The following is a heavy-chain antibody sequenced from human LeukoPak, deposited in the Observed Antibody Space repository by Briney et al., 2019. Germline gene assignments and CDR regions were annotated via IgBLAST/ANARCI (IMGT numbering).Heavy chain of an antibody. CDR3: ARDRGEQRWLVRSWYFDY. J-gene: IGHJ4*02. CDR1: GYTFTGYY. CDR2: INPNSGGT. D-gene: IGHD6-19*01. Sequence: ASVKVSCKASGYTFTGYYMHWVRQAPGQGLEWMGWINPNSGGTNYAQKFQGRVTMTRDTSISTAYMELSRLRSDDTAVYYCARDRGEQRWLVRSWYFDYWGQGTLVTVSS. V-gene: IGHV1-2*02.